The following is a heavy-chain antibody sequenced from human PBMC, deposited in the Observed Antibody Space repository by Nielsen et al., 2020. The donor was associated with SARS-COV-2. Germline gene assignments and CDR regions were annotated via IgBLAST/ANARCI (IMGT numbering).Heavy chain of an antibody. V-gene: IGHV3-48*03. D-gene: IGHD3-22*01. Sequence: GESLKISCAASGFTFSSYEMNWVRQAPGKGLEWVSSISSSGSTIYYADSVKGRFTISRDNAKNSLYLQMNSLRAEDTAVYYCARGGKYDSSGFRTYWGQGTLVTVSS. CDR3: ARGGKYDSSGFRTY. CDR1: GFTFSSYE. CDR2: ISSSGSTI. J-gene: IGHJ4*02.